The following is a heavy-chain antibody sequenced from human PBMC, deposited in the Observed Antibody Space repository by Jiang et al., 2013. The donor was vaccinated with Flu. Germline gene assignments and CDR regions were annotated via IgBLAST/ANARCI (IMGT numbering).Heavy chain of an antibody. Sequence: QSGSELKKPGASVRVSCKASGYSFNQYALTWVRQAPGQGLEWMGWINTGTGDPTNAQAFTGRFVFSSDTSVSTAYLHISGLKAEDTAVYYCAREGYYIDTTGSPRSHGLDVWGQGTAVTVSS. CDR3: AREGYYIDTTGSPRSHGLDV. CDR2: INTGTGDP. D-gene: IGHD1-1*01. V-gene: IGHV7-4-1*02. CDR1: GYSFNQYA. J-gene: IGHJ6*02.